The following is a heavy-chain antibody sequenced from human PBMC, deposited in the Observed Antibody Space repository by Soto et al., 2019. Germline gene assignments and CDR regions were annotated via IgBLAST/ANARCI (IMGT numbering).Heavy chain of an antibody. J-gene: IGHJ4*02. Sequence: QVQLQESGPGLVKPSQTLSLTCTVSGGSISSGGYYWSWIRQHPGKGLEWIGYIYYSGSTYYNPSLKSRVTISVDTSKNQFSLKLSSVTDADTAVDYCARAGYSSGWYSYYFDYWGQGTLVTVSS. CDR3: ARAGYSSGWYSYYFDY. D-gene: IGHD6-19*01. V-gene: IGHV4-31*03. CDR2: IYYSGST. CDR1: GGSISSGGYY.